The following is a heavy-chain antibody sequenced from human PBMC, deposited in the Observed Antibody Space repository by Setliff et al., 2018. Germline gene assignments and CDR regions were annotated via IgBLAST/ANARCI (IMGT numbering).Heavy chain of an antibody. D-gene: IGHD3-9*01. CDR2: MYYSGDT. CDR1: GDSIRSVTYY. CDR3: ARRRFRYFDWSFDL. J-gene: IGHJ4*02. Sequence: SDTLSLTCSVSGDSIRSVTYYWGWIRQPPGKGLEWIATMYYSGDTYHNPSLKSRVSMSVDTSKNQISLRLSSVTAADTAFYYCARRRFRYFDWSFDLWGQGTPVTVSS. V-gene: IGHV4-39*01.